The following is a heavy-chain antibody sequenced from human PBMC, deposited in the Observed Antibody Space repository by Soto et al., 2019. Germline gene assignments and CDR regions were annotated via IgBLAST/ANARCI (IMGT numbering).Heavy chain of an antibody. V-gene: IGHV1-2*04. CDR2: INPNSGGT. CDR1: GYPFPCDY. CDR3: ARDSNFLLQSGGPATYYFYYGMDV. D-gene: IGHD4-4*01. J-gene: IGHJ6*02. Sequence: ASVTVCGNASGYPFPCDYMHWVRQAPGQGLEWMGWINPNSGGTNYAQKFQGWVTMTRDTSISTAYMELSSLRSEDTAVYYCARDSNFLLQSGGPATYYFYYGMDVWGQGTKVTVSS.